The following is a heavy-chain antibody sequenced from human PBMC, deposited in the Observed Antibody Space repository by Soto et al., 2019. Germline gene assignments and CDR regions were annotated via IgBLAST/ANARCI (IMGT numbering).Heavy chain of an antibody. J-gene: IGHJ6*02. CDR3: ARDGAANYDILTGYFSVGMDV. CDR2: TSASNGHT. CDR1: GSTFNNYG. Sequence: QVQLVQSGVEVRKPGASVKVSCRASGSTFNNYGINWVRQAPGQGLEWMGWTSASNGHTNYAQKFQGRVTMTTDTSASTAYMELRSLRSDDTAMYYCARDGAANYDILTGYFSVGMDVWGQGTSVTVSS. D-gene: IGHD3-9*01. V-gene: IGHV1-18*01.